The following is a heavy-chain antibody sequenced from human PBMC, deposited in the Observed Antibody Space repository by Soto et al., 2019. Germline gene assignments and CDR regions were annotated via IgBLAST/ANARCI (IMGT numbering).Heavy chain of an antibody. J-gene: IGHJ4*02. CDR1: GYTFTSCG. CDR2: ISAYNGNT. V-gene: IGHV1-18*01. CDR3: AREEGEYCSSTSCFPPDY. D-gene: IGHD2-2*01. Sequence: ASVKVSCKASGYTFTSCGISWVRQAPGQGLEWMGWISAYNGNTNYAQKLQGRVTMTTDTSTSTAYMELRSLRSDDTAVYYCAREEGEYCSSTSCFPPDYWGQGTLVT.